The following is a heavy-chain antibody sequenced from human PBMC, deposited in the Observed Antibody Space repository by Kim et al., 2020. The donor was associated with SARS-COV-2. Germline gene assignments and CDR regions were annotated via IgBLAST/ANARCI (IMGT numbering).Heavy chain of an antibody. CDR3: ARAWGHPAPRPYYYGMDV. J-gene: IGHJ6*02. V-gene: IGHV4-31*02. Sequence: KSRVTRSVDTSKNQFSLKLSSVTAADTAVYYCARAWGHPAPRPYYYGMDVWGQGTTVTVSS. D-gene: IGHD7-27*01.